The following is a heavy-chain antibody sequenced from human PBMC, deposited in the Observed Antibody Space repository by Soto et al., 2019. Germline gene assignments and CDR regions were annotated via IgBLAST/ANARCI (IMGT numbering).Heavy chain of an antibody. Sequence: QVQLQESGPGLVKPSQTLSLTCTVSGVSISNDVYYWTWIRQYQGKGLEWVGYIYYTGSTYYNPSLTSRVMMSVDTSKNQFSLKLSSVTAADTAVYYCARQEYGDYVFLDYWGQGTLVTVSS. CDR3: ARQEYGDYVFLDY. V-gene: IGHV4-31*03. D-gene: IGHD4-17*01. CDR2: IYYTGST. CDR1: GVSISNDVYY. J-gene: IGHJ4*02.